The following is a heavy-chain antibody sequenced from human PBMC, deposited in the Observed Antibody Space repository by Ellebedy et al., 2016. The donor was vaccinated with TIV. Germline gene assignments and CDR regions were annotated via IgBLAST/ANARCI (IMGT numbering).Heavy chain of an antibody. CDR2: ISGSGGST. D-gene: IGHD3-10*01. CDR1: GFTFSSYA. J-gene: IGHJ6*02. CDR3: ARAIHYYGSGSYYNSFYYYGMDV. Sequence: GGSLRLSXAASGFTFSSYAMSWVRQAPGKGLEWVSAISGSGGSTYYADSVKGRFTISRDNSKNTLYLQMNSLRAEDTAVYYCARAIHYYGSGSYYNSFYYYGMDVWGQGTTVTVSS. V-gene: IGHV3-23*01.